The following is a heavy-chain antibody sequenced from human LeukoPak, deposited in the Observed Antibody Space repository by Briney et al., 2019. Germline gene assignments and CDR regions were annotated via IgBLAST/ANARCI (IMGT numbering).Heavy chain of an antibody. CDR3: ARDLWNFYDDSGYNRDFDS. J-gene: IGHJ5*01. V-gene: IGHV1-18*01. CDR1: TSR. CDR2: IGTYGGDT. Sequence: ASVKVSCKATSRISWVRQAPGQGLEWMGWIGTYGGDTYYAQKFQGRITVTTDTSTSTVYMELTNLRSDDTAVYYCARDLWNFYDDSGYNRDFDSWGQGTLVTVSS. D-gene: IGHD3-22*01.